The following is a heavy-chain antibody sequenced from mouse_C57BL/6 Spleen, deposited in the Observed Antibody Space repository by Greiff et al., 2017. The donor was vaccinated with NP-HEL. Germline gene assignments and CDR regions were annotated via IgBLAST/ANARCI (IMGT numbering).Heavy chain of an antibody. Sequence: VKLVESGPELVKPGASVKLSCKASGYTFTSYDINWVKQRPGQGLEWIGWIYPRDGSTKYNEKFKGKATLTVDTSSSTAYMELHSLTSEDSAVYFCARQGYGSSYYFDYWGQGTTLTVSS. J-gene: IGHJ2*01. CDR3: ARQGYGSSYYFDY. CDR2: IYPRDGST. D-gene: IGHD1-1*01. V-gene: IGHV1-85*01. CDR1: GYTFTSYD.